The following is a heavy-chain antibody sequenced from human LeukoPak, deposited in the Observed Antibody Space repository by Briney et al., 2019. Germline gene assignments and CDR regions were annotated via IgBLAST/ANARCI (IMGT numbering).Heavy chain of an antibody. CDR2: HYYSGST. J-gene: IGHJ4*02. D-gene: IGHD3-9*01. CDR3: ARHRAGYHLDW. CDR1: GASINSSGYY. V-gene: IGHV4-39*01. Sequence: SSETPSLTCTVSGASINSSGYYWGWIRQPPGKGLEWIGSHYYSGSTYYNPSLKSRVTISVDTSKNHFSLKLNSVTAADTAVYYCARHRAGYHLDWWGQGTLVTVSS.